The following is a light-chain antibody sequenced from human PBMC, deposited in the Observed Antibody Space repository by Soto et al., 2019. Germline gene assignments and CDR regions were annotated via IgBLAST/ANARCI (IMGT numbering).Light chain of an antibody. V-gene: IGLV2-14*01. CDR3: GSYASATLI. CDR2: EVT. J-gene: IGLJ2*01. Sequence: QSALTQPASVSGSPGQSITISCTGSNSDIGAYDYVSWYQQHPGKPPTLLIYEVTFRTSGVPNRFSGSKSGNTATLTISGLLTEDEADYYCGSYASATLIFGGGTKVTVL. CDR1: NSDIGAYDY.